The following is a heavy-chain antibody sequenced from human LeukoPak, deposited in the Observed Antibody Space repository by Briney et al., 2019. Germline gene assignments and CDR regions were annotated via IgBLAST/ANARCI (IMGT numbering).Heavy chain of an antibody. CDR2: IIPILGIA. Sequence: SVKVSCKASGGTFSSYAISWVRQAPGQGLEWMGRIIPILGIANYAQKFQGRVTITADKSTSTAYMELSSLRSEDTAVYYCARAPSYDFWSGYSDPNAPNWFDPWGQGTLVTVSS. V-gene: IGHV1-69*04. CDR1: GGTFSSYA. J-gene: IGHJ5*02. D-gene: IGHD3-3*01. CDR3: ARAPSYDFWSGYSDPNAPNWFDP.